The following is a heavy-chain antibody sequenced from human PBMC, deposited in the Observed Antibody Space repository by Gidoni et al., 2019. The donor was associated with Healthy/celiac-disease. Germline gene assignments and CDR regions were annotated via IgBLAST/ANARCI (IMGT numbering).Heavy chain of an antibody. CDR3: ARHWGDYGDYGALVDY. V-gene: IGHV5-51*01. D-gene: IGHD4-17*01. J-gene: IGHJ4*02. CDR1: GDSVTSYW. CDR2: IYPGDSDT. Sequence: EVQLVQSGAEVKKPGESMKISCKGSGDSVTSYWIGWVRQMPGKGLEWMGIIYPGDSDTRYSPSFQGQVTISADKSISTAYLQWSSLKASDTAMYYCARHWGDYGDYGALVDYWGQGTLVTVSS.